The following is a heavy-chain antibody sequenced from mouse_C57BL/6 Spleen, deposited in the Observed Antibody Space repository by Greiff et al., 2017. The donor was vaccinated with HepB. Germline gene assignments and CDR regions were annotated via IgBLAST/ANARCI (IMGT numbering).Heavy chain of an antibody. CDR1: GFTFSSYA. Sequence: EVQRVESGGGLVKPGGSLKLTCAASGFTFSSYAMSWVRQTPEKRLEWVATISDGGSYTYYPDNVKGRFTIARDNAKNNLYLQMSHLKSEDTAMYYCAREEDYCYLDYWGQGTTLTVSS. V-gene: IGHV5-4*01. CDR3: AREEDYCYLDY. CDR2: ISDGGSYT. J-gene: IGHJ2*01. D-gene: IGHD1-1*02.